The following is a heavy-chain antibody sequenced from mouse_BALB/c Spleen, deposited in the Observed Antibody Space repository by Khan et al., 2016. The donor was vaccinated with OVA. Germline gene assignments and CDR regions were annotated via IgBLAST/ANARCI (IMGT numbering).Heavy chain of an antibody. Sequence: QVQLKESGAELAKPGASVKMSCKASGYTFTTYWMHWVKQRPGQGLEWIGYIDPSTGYFEYNQKFTDKATLTTDKWSTSAVRQLSSLTSEDSAVYYCYRRGLYGICVYWGQGTLVTVSA. CDR3: YRRGLYGICVY. V-gene: IGHV1-7*01. CDR1: GYTFTTYW. D-gene: IGHD2-1*01. CDR2: IDPSTGYF. J-gene: IGHJ3*01.